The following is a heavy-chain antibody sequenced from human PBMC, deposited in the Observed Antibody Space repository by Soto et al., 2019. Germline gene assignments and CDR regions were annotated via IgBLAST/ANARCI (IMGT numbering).Heavy chain of an antibody. CDR1: GFTFSSYW. Sequence: VGSLRLSCAASGFTFSSYWMHWVRQAPGKGLVWVSRINSDGSSTSYADSVKGRFTISRDNAKNTPYLQMNSLRAEDTAVYYCARWMDDFWSGYVDYWGQGTLVTVPQ. CDR3: ARWMDDFWSGYVDY. J-gene: IGHJ4*02. V-gene: IGHV3-74*01. CDR2: INSDGSST. D-gene: IGHD3-3*01.